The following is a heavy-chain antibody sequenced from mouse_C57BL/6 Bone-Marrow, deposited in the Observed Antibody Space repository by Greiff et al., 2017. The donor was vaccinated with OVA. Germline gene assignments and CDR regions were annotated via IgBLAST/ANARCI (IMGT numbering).Heavy chain of an antibody. D-gene: IGHD2-3*01. CDR3: ARLMGGAMDY. V-gene: IGHV5-15*01. CDR2: ISNLAYSN. CDR1: GFTISDYG. Sequence: EVQGVESGGGLVQPGGSLKLSCAASGFTISDYGMAWVRQAPRKGPEWVAFISNLAYSNYYADTVTGRFTISRENAKNTLYLEMSSRRSEDTAMYYCARLMGGAMDYWGQGTSVTVSS. J-gene: IGHJ4*01.